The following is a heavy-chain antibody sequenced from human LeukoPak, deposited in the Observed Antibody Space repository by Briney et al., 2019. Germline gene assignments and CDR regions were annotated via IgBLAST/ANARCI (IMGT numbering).Heavy chain of an antibody. CDR1: GFTFSSYE. CDR2: ISSGGSSI. Sequence: GGSLRLSCVASGFTFSSYEMNWVRQAPGKGLEWVSYISSGGSSISYADSVKGRFTISRDNAKTSLYLQVNSLRAEDTAVYYCARAGPPAFDPWGQGTLVTVSS. J-gene: IGHJ5*02. V-gene: IGHV3-48*03. CDR3: ARAGPPAFDP.